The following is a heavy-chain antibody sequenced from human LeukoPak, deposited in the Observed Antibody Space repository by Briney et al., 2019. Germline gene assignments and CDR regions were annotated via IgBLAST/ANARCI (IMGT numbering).Heavy chain of an antibody. V-gene: IGHV4-30-4*08. CDR2: IYYSGST. Sequence: PSQTLSLTCTVSGGSINSGDYYWRWVRQPPGTGLEWVGYIYYSGSTYYNPSLKSRVTISVDTSKNQFSLKLSSVTAADTAVYYCARERENYDSSGYFPLFDYWGQGTLVTVSS. J-gene: IGHJ4*02. CDR3: ARERENYDSSGYFPLFDY. D-gene: IGHD3-22*01. CDR1: GGSINSGDYY.